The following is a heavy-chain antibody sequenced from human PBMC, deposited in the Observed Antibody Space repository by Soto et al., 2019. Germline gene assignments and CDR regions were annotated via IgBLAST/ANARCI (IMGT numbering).Heavy chain of an antibody. D-gene: IGHD6-13*01. CDR1: GDSVRNQY. V-gene: IGHV4-4*09. CDR2: IYRSGST. Sequence: KPSETLSLTCTVSGDSVRNQYWSWIRRPPGRGLEWIGYIYRSGSTKYNPSLKSRLTMSVDTSKNQFSLKLCSVTAADTAVYYCARTGANRPYSSSCLDYWGQGTLVTVSS. J-gene: IGHJ4*02. CDR3: ARTGANRPYSSSCLDY.